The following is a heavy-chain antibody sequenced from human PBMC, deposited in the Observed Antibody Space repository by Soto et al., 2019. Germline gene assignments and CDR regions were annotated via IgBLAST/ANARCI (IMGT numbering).Heavy chain of an antibody. J-gene: IGHJ4*02. D-gene: IGHD3-10*01. Sequence: QVQLVQSGAEVKKPGSSVKVSCKASGGIFSTYAISWLRQAPGQGLEWMGGIIPIFGKQNYAQRFQGRVTITADESTSTAYMELSRLRSEDTAVYYCARDRDDYGSGNYYNRIDFWGQGTLVTVSS. CDR3: ARDRDDYGSGNYYNRIDF. CDR2: IIPIFGKQ. CDR1: GGIFSTYA. V-gene: IGHV1-69*01.